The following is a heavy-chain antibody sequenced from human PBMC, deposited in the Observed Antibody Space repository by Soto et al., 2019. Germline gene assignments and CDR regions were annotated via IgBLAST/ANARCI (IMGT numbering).Heavy chain of an antibody. Sequence: GGSLRLSCAASGFTFSTYAMNWVRQAPGKGLEWVSAIRGSAYSTYYADSVKGRFSISRDNSKNTLYLEMNSLRVEDTAIYYCVKDDGRNIPVSFEHWGQGALVTVSS. CDR3: VKDDGRNIPVSFEH. V-gene: IGHV3-23*01. D-gene: IGHD1-26*01. CDR2: IRGSAYST. J-gene: IGHJ4*02. CDR1: GFTFSTYA.